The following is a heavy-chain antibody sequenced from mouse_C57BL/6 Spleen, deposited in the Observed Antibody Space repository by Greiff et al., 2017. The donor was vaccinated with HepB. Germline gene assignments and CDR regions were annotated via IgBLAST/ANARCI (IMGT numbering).Heavy chain of an antibody. D-gene: IGHD3-1*01. Sequence: EVQLQQSGPVLVKPGASVKMSCKASGYTFTDYYMNWVKQSHGKSLEWIGVINPYNGGTSYNQKFKGKATLTVDKSSSTAYMELNSLTSEDSAVYYGARSSHRAMDYWGQGTSVTVSS. J-gene: IGHJ4*01. V-gene: IGHV1-19*01. CDR1: GYTFTDYY. CDR2: INPYNGGT. CDR3: ARSSHRAMDY.